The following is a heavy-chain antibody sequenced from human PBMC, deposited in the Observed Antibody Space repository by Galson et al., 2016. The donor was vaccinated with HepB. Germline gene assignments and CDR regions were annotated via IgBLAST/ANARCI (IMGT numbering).Heavy chain of an antibody. CDR3: ARDLDGYSPYDY. D-gene: IGHD5-24*01. J-gene: IGHJ4*01. V-gene: IGHV1-46*01. CDR2: INPDGGRT. CDR1: GYTFSDYY. Sequence: SVKVSCKASGYTFSDYYIHWLRQTPGRGFEWLGVINPDGGRTTYAQNVQGGVTMTRDTSKRTVYMELSSLRSDDTAVYYCARDLDGYSPYDYWGHGTLIIVSA.